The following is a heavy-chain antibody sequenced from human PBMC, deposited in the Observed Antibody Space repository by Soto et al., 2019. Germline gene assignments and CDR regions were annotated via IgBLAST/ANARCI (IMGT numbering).Heavy chain of an antibody. V-gene: IGHV3-49*03. D-gene: IGHD1-20*01. J-gene: IGHJ1*01. Sequence: SLRLSWISSGFTFGDYAMSWLRQGPGKGLEWVGFIRSIADGVTTDYATSVKGSFTISTDDSKVIAYLHMYSLKTEDTAVYFCVRVPCNPIIGRSLTEY. CDR2: IRSIADGVTT. CDR1: GFTFGDYA. CDR3: VRVPCNPIIGRSLTEY.